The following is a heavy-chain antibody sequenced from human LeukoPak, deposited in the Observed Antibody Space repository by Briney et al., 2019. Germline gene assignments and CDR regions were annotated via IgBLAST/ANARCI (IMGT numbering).Heavy chain of an antibody. V-gene: IGHV6-1*01. CDR2: TYYRSKWYN. CDR1: GDSVSSNSAA. J-gene: IGHJ6*02. CDR3: ARGFEQWLAYAGYYYYGMDV. Sequence: SQTLSLTCAISGDSVSSNSAAWNWIRQSPSRGLEWLGRTYYRSKWYNDYAVSVKSRITINPDTSKNQFSLQLNSVTPEDTAVYYCARGFEQWLAYAGYYYYGMDVWGQGTTVTVSS. D-gene: IGHD6-19*01.